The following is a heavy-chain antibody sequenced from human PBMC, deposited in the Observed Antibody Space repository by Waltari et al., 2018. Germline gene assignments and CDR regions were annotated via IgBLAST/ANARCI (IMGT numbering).Heavy chain of an antibody. CDR3: ARCFRGSYVEWFDP. V-gene: IGHV4-31*03. J-gene: IGHJ5*02. Sequence: QVQLQQWGAGLLKPSETLSLTCTVSGGSISSGGYYWSWIRQHPGKGLEWIGYIYYSGSTYYNPSLKSRVTISVDTSKNQFSLKLSSVTAADTAVYYCARCFRGSYVEWFDPWGQGTLVTVSS. D-gene: IGHD1-26*01. CDR1: GGSISSGGYY. CDR2: IYYSGST.